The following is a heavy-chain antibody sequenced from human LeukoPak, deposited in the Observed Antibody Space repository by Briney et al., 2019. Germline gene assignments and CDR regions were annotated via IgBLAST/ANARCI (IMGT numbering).Heavy chain of an antibody. V-gene: IGHV4-39*07. Sequence: SETLSLTCTVSGGSISSSCYYWGWIRQPPGKGLEWIGSIYYSGSTYYNPSLKSRVTISVDTSKNQFSLKLSSVTAADTAVYYCARRTVAAVVTGLSDAFDIWGQGTMVTVSS. D-gene: IGHD6-13*01. CDR1: GGSISSSCYY. J-gene: IGHJ3*02. CDR2: IYYSGST. CDR3: ARRTVAAVVTGLSDAFDI.